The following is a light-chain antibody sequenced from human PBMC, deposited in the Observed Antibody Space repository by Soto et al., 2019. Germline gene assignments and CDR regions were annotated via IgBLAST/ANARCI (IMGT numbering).Light chain of an antibody. CDR2: HAS. CDR3: QQCNNWTPIT. J-gene: IGKJ4*01. CDR1: QSVNSN. Sequence: EIVMTQSPATLYVSTGETVTLSCRASQSVNSNLAWYQQKPGQAPRLLIYHASTRATGIPARFSGSGSGTEFTLTISSLQSEDFALFYCQQCNNWTPITFGGGTKVDIK. V-gene: IGKV3D-15*01.